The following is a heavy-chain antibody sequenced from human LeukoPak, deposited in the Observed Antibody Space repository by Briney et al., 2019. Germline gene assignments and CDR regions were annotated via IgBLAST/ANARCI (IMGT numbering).Heavy chain of an antibody. D-gene: IGHD3-10*01. J-gene: IGHJ4*02. CDR1: GGSISSYY. V-gene: IGHV4-34*01. Sequence: PSETLSLTCTVSGGSISSYYWSWIRQPPGKGLEWIGEINHSGSTNYNPSLKSRVTISVDTSKNQFSLKLSSVTAADTAVYYCARGRGYGSGSYYKSPWGYWGQGTLVTVSS. CDR2: INHSGST. CDR3: ARGRGYGSGSYYKSPWGY.